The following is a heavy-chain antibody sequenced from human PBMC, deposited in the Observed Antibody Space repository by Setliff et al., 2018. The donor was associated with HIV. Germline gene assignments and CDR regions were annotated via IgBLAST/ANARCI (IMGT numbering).Heavy chain of an antibody. CDR3: TRDFSRAVAVFEK. CDR1: GFTLSQYD. J-gene: IGHJ4*02. V-gene: IGHV3-48*01. Sequence: GGSLRLSCEASGFTLSQYDMNWVRQAPGKGLEWLSYISNTAGTIYYADSVKGRFTISRDTAKNSMYLQMNNLKVEDTAVYYCTRDFSRAVAVFEKWGPGTQVTVSS. D-gene: IGHD6-19*01. CDR2: ISNTAGTI.